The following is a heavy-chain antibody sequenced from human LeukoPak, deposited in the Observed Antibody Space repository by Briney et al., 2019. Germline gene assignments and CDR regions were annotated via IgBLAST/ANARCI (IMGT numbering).Heavy chain of an antibody. CDR3: ATSGSYYRYYFDY. J-gene: IGHJ4*02. Sequence: GGSLRLSCAVSGFTFSTYSMNWVRQAPGKGLEWVSYISGSSSAIYYADSVKARFTISRDNAKNSLYLQLNSLRAEDTAVYYCATSGSYYRYYFDYWGQGTLVTVSS. V-gene: IGHV3-48*04. CDR2: ISGSSSAI. D-gene: IGHD1-26*01. CDR1: GFTFSTYS.